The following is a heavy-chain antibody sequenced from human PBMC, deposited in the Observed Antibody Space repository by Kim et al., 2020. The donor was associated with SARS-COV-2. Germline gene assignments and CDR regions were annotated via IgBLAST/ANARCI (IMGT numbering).Heavy chain of an antibody. V-gene: IGHV3-48*02. CDR2: ISSGSSTI. CDR1: GFTFSDYG. Sequence: GGSLRLSCAASGFTFSDYGMNWVRQAPGKGLEWVSKISSGSSTIQYADSMKGRFTISRDNAQNSLFLQMDSLRDDDTALYYCVRAITRDAFDMWGQGTMVTVSS. CDR3: VRAITRDAFDM. J-gene: IGHJ3*02. D-gene: IGHD3-16*01.